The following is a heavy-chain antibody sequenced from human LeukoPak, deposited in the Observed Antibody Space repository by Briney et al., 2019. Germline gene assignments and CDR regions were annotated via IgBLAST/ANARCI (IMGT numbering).Heavy chain of an antibody. V-gene: IGHV4-34*01. D-gene: IGHD6-13*01. CDR2: INHSGST. CDR3: ARMVPGYSSSWPNWFDP. J-gene: IGHJ5*02. Sequence: PSDTLSLTCAVYGGSFSGYYWSWIRQPPGKGLEWIGEINHSGSTNYNPSLKSRVTISVDTSKNQFSLKLSSVTAADTAVYYCARMVPGYSSSWPNWFDPWGQGTLVTVSS. CDR1: GGSFSGYY.